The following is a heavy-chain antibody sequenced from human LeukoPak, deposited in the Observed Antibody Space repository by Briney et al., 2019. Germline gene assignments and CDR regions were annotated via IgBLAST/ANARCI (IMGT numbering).Heavy chain of an antibody. D-gene: IGHD1-26*01. CDR3: ASYSGSTRRNAFDI. J-gene: IGHJ3*02. CDR1: GGSTSSYY. CDR2: IYYSGST. V-gene: IGHV4-59*08. Sequence: PSETLSLTCTVSGGSTSSYYWSWIRQPPGKGLEWIGYIYYSGSTNYNPSLKSRVTISVDTSKNQFSLKLSSVTAADTAVYYCASYSGSTRRNAFDIWGQGTMVTVSS.